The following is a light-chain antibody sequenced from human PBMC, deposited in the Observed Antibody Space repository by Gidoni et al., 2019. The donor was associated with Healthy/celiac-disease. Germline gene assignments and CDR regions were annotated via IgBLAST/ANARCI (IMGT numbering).Light chain of an antibody. V-gene: IGKV1-39*01. CDR1: QSISSY. CDR3: QQSYSTPMCS. CDR2: AAS. Sequence: DIQMTQSPSSLSASVGDRVTITCRASQSISSYLNWYQQKPGKAPKLLIYAASSLQSGVPSRCSGSGSGTDFTLTISSLQPEDFATYYCQQSYSTPMCSFXQXTKLEIK. J-gene: IGKJ2*04.